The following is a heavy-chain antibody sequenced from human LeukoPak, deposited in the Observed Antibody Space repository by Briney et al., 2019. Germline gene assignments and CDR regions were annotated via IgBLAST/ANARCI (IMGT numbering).Heavy chain of an antibody. Sequence: SQTLSLTCTVSGGSISSGGYYWSWIRQHPGKGLEWIGYIYYSGSTYYNPSLKSRVTISVDTSKNQFSLKLSSVTAADTAVYYCASGYSSSWAGWFDPWGQGTLVTVSS. CDR3: ASGYSSSWAGWFDP. CDR1: GGSISSGGYY. V-gene: IGHV4-31*03. CDR2: IYYSGST. D-gene: IGHD6-13*01. J-gene: IGHJ5*02.